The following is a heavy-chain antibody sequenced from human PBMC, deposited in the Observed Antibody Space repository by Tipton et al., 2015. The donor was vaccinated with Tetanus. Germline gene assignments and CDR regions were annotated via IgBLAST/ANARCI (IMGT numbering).Heavy chain of an antibody. CDR2: IYYSGST. CDR3: ARLGVMYYYDSSGYYNDP. V-gene: IGHV4-39*01. CDR1: GGSISSSSYY. D-gene: IGHD3-22*01. J-gene: IGHJ5*02. Sequence: TLSLTCTVSGGSISSSSYYWGWIRQPPGKGLEWIGSIYYSGSTYYNPSLKSRVTISVDTSKNQFSLKLSSVTAADTAVYYCARLGVMYYYDSSGYYNDPWGQGTLVTVSS.